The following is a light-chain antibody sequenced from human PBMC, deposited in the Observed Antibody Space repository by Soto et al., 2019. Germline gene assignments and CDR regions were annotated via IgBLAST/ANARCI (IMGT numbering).Light chain of an antibody. CDR1: SSNIGAGYD. Sequence: QSALTQPPSVSGAPGQRVTISCSGSSSNIGAGYDVQWYQQHPGKAPKLLISGNSNRPSGVPDRFSGSKSGTSASLAISGLRSEDEADYYCATWDDSLRGVLFGGGTKLTVL. V-gene: IGLV1-40*01. J-gene: IGLJ2*01. CDR2: GNS. CDR3: ATWDDSLRGVL.